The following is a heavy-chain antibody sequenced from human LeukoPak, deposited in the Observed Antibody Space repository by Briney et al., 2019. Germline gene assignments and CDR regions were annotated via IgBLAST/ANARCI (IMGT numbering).Heavy chain of an antibody. V-gene: IGHV3-74*01. CDR1: GFTFSSYW. D-gene: IGHD1-26*01. Sequence: GGSLRLSCAASGFTFSSYWMPWVRHAPGKGPVWVSRINSDGSSTSYADSAKGRFTISRDNAKNTLYLQMNSLRGEDTAVYYCVRGWAERSGSSFYFDYWGQGTLVTVSS. CDR2: INSDGSST. J-gene: IGHJ4*02. CDR3: VRGWAERSGSSFYFDY.